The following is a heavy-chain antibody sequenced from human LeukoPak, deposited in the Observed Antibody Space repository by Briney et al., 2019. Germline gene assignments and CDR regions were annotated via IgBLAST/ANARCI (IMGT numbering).Heavy chain of an antibody. CDR3: ARGGAVRYFDWLLFDY. J-gene: IGHJ4*02. CDR2: ISAYNGNT. V-gene: IGHV1-18*01. CDR1: GYTFTSYG. Sequence: ASAKVSCKASGYTFTSYGISWVRQAPGQGLEWMGWISAYNGNTNYAQKLQGRVTMTTDTSTSTAYMELRSLRSDDTAVYYCARGGAVRYFDWLLFDYWGQGTLVTVSS. D-gene: IGHD3-9*01.